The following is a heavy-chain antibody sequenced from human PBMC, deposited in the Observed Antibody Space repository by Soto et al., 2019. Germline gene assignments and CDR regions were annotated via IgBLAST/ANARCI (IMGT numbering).Heavy chain of an antibody. CDR2: FIPIFVSA. CDR3: ARDVSSDTTGFRGYDL. J-gene: IGHJ4*02. D-gene: IGHD3-10*01. CDR1: GGTVSSYA. V-gene: IGHV1-69*01. Sequence: QLHLVQSGAEVKKAGSSVKVSCKASGGTVSSYAITWVRQAPGKGLEWMGVFIPIFVSAHYAPKFQGRITITADESTSTADMELSGLTSEDTAIYDCARDVSSDTTGFRGYDLWGQGTQVTVSS.